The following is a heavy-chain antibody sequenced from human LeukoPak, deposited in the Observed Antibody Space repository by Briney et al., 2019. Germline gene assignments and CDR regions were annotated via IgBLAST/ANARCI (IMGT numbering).Heavy chain of an antibody. D-gene: IGHD3-22*01. Sequence: SETLSLTCTVSGDSIGTYSWSWIRQPPGKGLEWIGYLYDTESTNYNPSLKSRVTISVDRSKNQFSLKLSSVTAADTALYYCARVFSDSSGHDIWGQGTMVTVSS. CDR1: GDSIGTYS. CDR2: LYDTEST. J-gene: IGHJ3*02. V-gene: IGHV4-59*01. CDR3: ARVFSDSSGHDI.